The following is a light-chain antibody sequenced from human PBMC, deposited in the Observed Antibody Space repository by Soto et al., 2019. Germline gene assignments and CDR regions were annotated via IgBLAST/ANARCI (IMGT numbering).Light chain of an antibody. J-gene: IGKJ1*01. CDR2: DAS. Sequence: EIVMMQSPATLSVSPGETATLSCRASQSVNSNLAWYQQKPGQAPRLLISDASTRAAGLPARFSGSGSGTEFTLTISSLQSEDFAVYFCQQSNNWPKTFGQGTKVEIK. CDR3: QQSNNWPKT. V-gene: IGKV3-15*01. CDR1: QSVNSN.